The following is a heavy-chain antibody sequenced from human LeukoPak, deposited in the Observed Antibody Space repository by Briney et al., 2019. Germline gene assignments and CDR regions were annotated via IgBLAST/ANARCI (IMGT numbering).Heavy chain of an antibody. CDR3: AKHLLYYDSSGYIDS. CDR1: GFTFDDYA. V-gene: IGHV3-9*01. CDR2: ISWNSGSI. D-gene: IGHD3-22*01. J-gene: IGHJ4*02. Sequence: GRSLRRSCAASGFTFDDYAMHWVRQAPGNGLEWVSGISWNSGSIGYADSVKGRFTISRDNANNSLYLQMNSLRADHTALYYCAKHLLYYDSSGYIDSWGQGTLVTVSS.